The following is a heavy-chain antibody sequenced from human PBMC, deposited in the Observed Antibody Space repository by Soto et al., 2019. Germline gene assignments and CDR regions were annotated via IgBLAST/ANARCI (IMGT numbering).Heavy chain of an antibody. CDR2: VSTDGSTT. D-gene: IGHD2-8*01. Sequence: GGSLRLSCAASGFTFSNYWMHWVRQAPGKGLVWVSRVSTDGSTTSYADSVKGRFTISRDNAKNTLYLQMNSLRADDTAVYYCARPNTGFDYWGQRTLVTVSS. V-gene: IGHV3-74*01. CDR3: ARPNTGFDY. J-gene: IGHJ4*02. CDR1: GFTFSNYW.